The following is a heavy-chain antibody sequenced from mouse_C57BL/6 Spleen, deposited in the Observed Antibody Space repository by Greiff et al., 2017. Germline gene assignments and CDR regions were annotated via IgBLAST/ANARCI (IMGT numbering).Heavy chain of an antibody. CDR3: ARMCYYGSSSGYYFDY. CDR2: IYWDDDK. J-gene: IGHJ2*01. CDR1: GFSLSTSGMG. V-gene: IGHV8-12*01. Sequence: QVTLKESGPGILQSSQTLSLTCSFSGFSLSTSGMGVSWIRQPSGKGLEWLAHIYWDDDKRYNPSLKSRLTISKDTSRNQVFLKITSVDTADTATYYCARMCYYGSSSGYYFDYWGQGTTLTVSS. D-gene: IGHD1-1*01.